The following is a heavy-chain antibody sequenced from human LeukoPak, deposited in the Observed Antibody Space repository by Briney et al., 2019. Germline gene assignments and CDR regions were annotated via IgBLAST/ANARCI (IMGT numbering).Heavy chain of an antibody. Sequence: PGGSLRLSXAASGFTFSSYAMSWVRQAPGKGLEWISAISGSGGSTYYADSVKGRFTISRDNSKNTLYLQMNSLRAEDTAVYYCAKPKGYDFWSGYREGYFDYWGQGTLVTVSS. CDR3: AKPKGYDFWSGYREGYFDY. J-gene: IGHJ4*02. CDR2: ISGSGGST. CDR1: GFTFSSYA. V-gene: IGHV3-23*01. D-gene: IGHD3-3*01.